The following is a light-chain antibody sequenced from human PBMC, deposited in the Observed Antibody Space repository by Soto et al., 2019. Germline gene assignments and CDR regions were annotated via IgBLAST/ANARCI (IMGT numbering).Light chain of an antibody. CDR3: QQYYGSPLT. CDR1: QSVLSSSDNKDY. Sequence: DIVMTQSPDSLAVSLGERATINCKSSQSVLSSSDNKDYLAWYQQRPGQPPKLLIYCASTRESGVPDRFSGSGSGTDFSLTISSLQAEDVAVYYCQQYYGSPLTFGGGTKVEIK. V-gene: IGKV4-1*01. CDR2: CAS. J-gene: IGKJ4*01.